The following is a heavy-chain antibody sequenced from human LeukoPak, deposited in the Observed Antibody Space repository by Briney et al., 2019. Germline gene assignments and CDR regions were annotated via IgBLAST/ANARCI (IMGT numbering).Heavy chain of an antibody. CDR2: IYYTGST. CDR1: GGSISSAY. Sequence: SETLSLTCTVSGGSISSAYWSWLRQPPGKGLEWIGYIYYTGSTNYNPSLKNRVTISVDTSRNQFSLKMTSVTAADTAVYYCARGAGWYQFWGQGTLVTVSS. CDR3: ARGAGWYQF. V-gene: IGHV4-59*01. D-gene: IGHD6-19*01. J-gene: IGHJ4*02.